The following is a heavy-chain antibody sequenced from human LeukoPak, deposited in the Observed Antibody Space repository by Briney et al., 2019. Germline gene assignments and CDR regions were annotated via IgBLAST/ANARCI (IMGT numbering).Heavy chain of an antibody. V-gene: IGHV4-39*01. CDR1: GGSISSSSYY. D-gene: IGHD6-13*01. Sequence: SETLSLTCTVSGGSISSSSYYWGWIRQPPGKGLEWIGSIYYSGSTYYNPSLKSRVTIPVDTSKNQFSLKLSSVTAADTAVYYCARGTRRGKQQLATQRFDPWGQGTLVTVSS. CDR2: IYYSGST. CDR3: ARGTRRGKQQLATQRFDP. J-gene: IGHJ5*02.